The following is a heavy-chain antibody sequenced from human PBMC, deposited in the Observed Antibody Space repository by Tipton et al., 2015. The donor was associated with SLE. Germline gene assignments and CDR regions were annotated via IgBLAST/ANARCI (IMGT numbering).Heavy chain of an antibody. CDR1: NGSISSYY. J-gene: IGHJ2*01. CDR3: SRARPGDSSGWYFDL. V-gene: IGHV4-59*12. D-gene: IGHD6-19*01. CDR2: IYYSGST. Sequence: TLSLTCIVSNGSISSYYWSWIRQPPGTGLEWIGYIYYSGSTTYNHSLKSRVTISVDTSKTQFSLKLSSATAADTAVDYCSRARPGDSSGWYFDLWGRGALGNVSS.